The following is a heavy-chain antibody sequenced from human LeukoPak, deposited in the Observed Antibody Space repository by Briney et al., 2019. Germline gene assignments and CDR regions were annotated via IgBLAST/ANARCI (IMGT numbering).Heavy chain of an antibody. CDR2: IIPIFGTA. J-gene: IGHJ6*03. CDR3: ARSGDIVVVPAAMRANDYYYYMDV. Sequence: SVKVSCKASGGTFNSYAISWVRQAPGQGLEWMGGIIPIFGTANYAQKFQGRVTITADESTSTAYMELSSLRSEDTAVYYCARSGDIVVVPAAMRANDYYYYMDVWGKGTTVTVSS. V-gene: IGHV1-69*13. D-gene: IGHD2-2*01. CDR1: GGTFNSYA.